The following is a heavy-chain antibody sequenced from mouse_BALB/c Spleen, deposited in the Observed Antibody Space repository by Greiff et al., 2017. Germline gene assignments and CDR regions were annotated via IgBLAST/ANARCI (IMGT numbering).Heavy chain of an antibody. CDR1: GDSITSGY. CDR2: ISYSGST. CDR3: ARYGPYGNYEAWFAY. Sequence: DVKLVESGPSLVKPSQTLSLTCSVTGDSITSGYWNWIRKFPGNKLEYMGYISYSGSTYYNPSLKSRISITRDTSKNQYYLQLNSVTTEDTATYYGARYGPYGNYEAWFAYWGQGTLVTVSA. J-gene: IGHJ3*01. D-gene: IGHD2-1*01. V-gene: IGHV3-8*02.